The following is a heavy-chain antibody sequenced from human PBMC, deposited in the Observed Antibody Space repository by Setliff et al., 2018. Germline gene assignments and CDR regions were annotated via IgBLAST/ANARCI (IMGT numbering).Heavy chain of an antibody. Sequence: GGSLRLSCAASGFTFSSYSMNWVRQAPGKGLEWVSSISSSSSYIYYADSVKGRFTISRDNAKNSLYLQMNSLRAEDTAVYYCARVGYCSGPTCYPFDSWGQGNLVTVSS. D-gene: IGHD2-2*01. J-gene: IGHJ4*02. CDR2: ISSSSSYI. CDR1: GFTFSSYS. CDR3: ARVGYCSGPTCYPFDS. V-gene: IGHV3-21*01.